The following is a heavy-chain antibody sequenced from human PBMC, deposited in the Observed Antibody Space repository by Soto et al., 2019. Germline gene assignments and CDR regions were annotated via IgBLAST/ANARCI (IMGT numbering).Heavy chain of an antibody. CDR2: ISGYNGKK. CDR3: ARVPEIFDY. J-gene: IGHJ4*02. CDR1: GYTFTSYG. V-gene: IGHV1-18*01. Sequence: QVQLVQSGAEVKKPGASVKVSCKASGYTFTSYGISWVRQAPGQGLEWMGWISGYNGKKKYAQKLQGRVTMTTDTATSTASMEVRSLRSADTAVYFCARVPEIFDYWGQGTLV.